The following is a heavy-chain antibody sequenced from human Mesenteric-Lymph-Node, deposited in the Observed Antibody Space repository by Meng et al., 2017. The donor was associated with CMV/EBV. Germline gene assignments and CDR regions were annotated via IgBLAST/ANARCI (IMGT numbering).Heavy chain of an antibody. V-gene: IGHV1-2*02. D-gene: IGHD6-13*01. CDR2: INPNSGGT. CDR1: GYTFTGYY. CDR3: ATGSRAAGDYYYYGMDV. Sequence: ASVKVSCKASGYTFTGYYMHWVRQAPGQGLEWMGWINPNSGGTNYAQKFQGRVTMTRDTSISTAYMELSRLRSDDTAVYYCATGSRAAGDYYYYGMDVWGQGTTVTVSS. J-gene: IGHJ6*02.